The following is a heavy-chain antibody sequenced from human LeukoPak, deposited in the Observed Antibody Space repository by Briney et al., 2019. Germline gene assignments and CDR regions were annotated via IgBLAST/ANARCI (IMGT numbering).Heavy chain of an antibody. J-gene: IGHJ5*02. CDR2: INHSGST. V-gene: IGHV4-34*01. Sequence: PSETLSLTCAVYGGSFSGYYWSWIRQPPGKGLEWIGEINHSGSTNHNPSLKSRVTISVDTSKNQFSLKLSSVTAADTAVYYCARGDTNYDFWSGYYTYTRIVWFDPWGQGTLVTVSS. CDR3: ARGDTNYDFWSGYYTYTRIVWFDP. D-gene: IGHD3-3*01. CDR1: GGSFSGYY.